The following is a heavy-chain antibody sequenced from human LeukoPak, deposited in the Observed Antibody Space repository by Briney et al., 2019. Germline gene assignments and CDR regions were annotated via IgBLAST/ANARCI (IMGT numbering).Heavy chain of an antibody. CDR3: ARGLSSSWYWFDT. D-gene: IGHD2-2*01. J-gene: IGHJ5*02. CDR2: INTSGNI. Sequence: SETLSLTCTVSGGSISSESYYWSWIRQPAGKGLEWIGRINTSGNINYNPSLKSRVTLSVDTSNNQFSLKLSSLTAADTAVYYCARGLSSSWYWFDTWGQGTLVTVSS. V-gene: IGHV4-61*02. CDR1: GGSISSESYY.